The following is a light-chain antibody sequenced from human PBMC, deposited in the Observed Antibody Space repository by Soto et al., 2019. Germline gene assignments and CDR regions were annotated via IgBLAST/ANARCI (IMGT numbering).Light chain of an antibody. CDR2: GAS. V-gene: IGKV3-20*01. CDR1: QTVTSSY. Sequence: EIVLTQSPGSLSLSPGERATLSCRASQTVTSSYLAWYQQKPGQAPRLLIYGASSRSAGIPARFSGSGSGTDFTLTISRLEPEDFAVYYGQQYGSSPTFGQGTKLEI. CDR3: QQYGSSPT. J-gene: IGKJ2*01.